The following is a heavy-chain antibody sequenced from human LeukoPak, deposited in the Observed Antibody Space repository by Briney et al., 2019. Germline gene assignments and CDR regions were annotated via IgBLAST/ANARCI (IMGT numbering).Heavy chain of an antibody. CDR3: AKEAYYGSGTYSHFEY. V-gene: IGHV3-23*01. Sequence: GRSLRLSCGASGFTFGSYGMSWVRQAPGKGLEWVSGISGSGGSTYYADSVKGRFTISRDNSKNTLYVQMNSLRADDTALYYCAKEAYYGSGTYSHFEYWGQGTLVTVSS. CDR1: GFTFGSYG. J-gene: IGHJ4*02. D-gene: IGHD3-10*01. CDR2: ISGSGGST.